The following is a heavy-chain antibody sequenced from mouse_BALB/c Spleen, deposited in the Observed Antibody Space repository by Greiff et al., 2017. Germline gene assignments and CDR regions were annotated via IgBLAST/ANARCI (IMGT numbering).Heavy chain of an antibody. V-gene: IGHV1-69*02. CDR1: GYTFTSYW. J-gene: IGHJ2*01. CDR3: TRRGFDY. CDR2: IYPSDSYT. Sequence: QVQLKQPGAELVRPGASVKLSCKASGYTFTSYWINWVKQRPGQGLEWIGNIYPSDSYTNYNQKFKDKATLTVDKSSSTAYMQLSSPTSEDSAVYYCTRRGFDYWGQGTTLTVSS.